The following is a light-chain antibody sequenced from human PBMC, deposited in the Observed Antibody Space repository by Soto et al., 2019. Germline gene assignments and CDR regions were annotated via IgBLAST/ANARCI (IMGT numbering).Light chain of an antibody. CDR2: EDI. Sequence: QSVLTQPASVSGSPGQSITISCTGTSSVVGSYSLLSWYQHHPGKAPKLIIYEDIKGPSGVSNRFSGSKSGNTASLRISGLQAEDEADYYGYTYAGGSTYLFGTGTKVTV. CDR1: SSVVGSYSL. CDR3: YTYAGGSTYL. V-gene: IGLV2-23*01. J-gene: IGLJ1*01.